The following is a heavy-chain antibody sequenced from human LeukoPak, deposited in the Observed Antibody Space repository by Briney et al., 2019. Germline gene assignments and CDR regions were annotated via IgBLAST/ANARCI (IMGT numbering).Heavy chain of an antibody. J-gene: IGHJ4*02. CDR1: GGSISSSSYY. CDR2: TYYSGST. D-gene: IGHD2-15*01. V-gene: IGHV4-39*01. Sequence: PSETLSLTCTVSGGSISSSSYYWGWIRQPPGKGLEWIGSTYYSGSTYYNPSLKSRVTISVDTSKNQFSLKLSSVTAADTAVYYCARHPTGAYCSGGSCYVGFDYWGQGTLVTVSS. CDR3: ARHPTGAYCSGGSCYVGFDY.